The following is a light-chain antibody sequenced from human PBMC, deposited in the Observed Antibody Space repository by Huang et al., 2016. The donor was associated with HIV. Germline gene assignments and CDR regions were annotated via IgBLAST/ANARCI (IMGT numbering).Light chain of an antibody. CDR2: AAC. CDR1: QSVNTN. CDR3: QQYNKWPPEYT. V-gene: IGKV3-15*01. J-gene: IGKJ2*01. Sequence: VMMSQSPATLAASPGERVTLSCGASQSVNTNLAWYQQKPGQPPRLLIYAACTRATGVPGRVAGSVSGTEFTLTIDSLQSDDFAVYYCQQYNKWPPEYTFGQGTRLEIK.